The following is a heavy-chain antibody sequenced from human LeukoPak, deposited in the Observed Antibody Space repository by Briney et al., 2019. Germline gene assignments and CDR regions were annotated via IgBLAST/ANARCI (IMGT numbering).Heavy chain of an antibody. Sequence: KPSETLSLTCTVSVGSISSNTYYCGWIRQPPGKGLEWIGSISDSGTTYYNPSLKSRVTISADTSKNQCSLKLTSVTAADTAVYFCLRHWGVYGWYFDYWGQGILVTVSS. CDR1: VGSISSNTYY. CDR3: LRHWGVYGWYFDY. J-gene: IGHJ4*02. CDR2: ISDSGTT. D-gene: IGHD3-10*01. V-gene: IGHV4-39*01.